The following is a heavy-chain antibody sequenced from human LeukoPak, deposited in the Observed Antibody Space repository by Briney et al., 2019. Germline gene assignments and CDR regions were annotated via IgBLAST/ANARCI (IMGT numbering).Heavy chain of an antibody. CDR3: AILDGSGTYNYYYYYMDV. Sequence: ASVKVSCKASGYTFTSYYMHWVRQAPGQGLEWMGWINPNSGGTNYAQKFQGRVTMTRDTSISTAYMELSRLRSDDTAVYYCAILDGSGTYNYYYYYMDVWGKGTTVTISS. CDR1: GYTFTSYY. D-gene: IGHD1-26*01. J-gene: IGHJ6*03. CDR2: INPNSGGT. V-gene: IGHV1-2*02.